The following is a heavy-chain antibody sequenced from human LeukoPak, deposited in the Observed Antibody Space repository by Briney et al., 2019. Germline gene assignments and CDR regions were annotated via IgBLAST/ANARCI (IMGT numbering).Heavy chain of an antibody. D-gene: IGHD5-18*01. CDR2: INPNSGGT. V-gene: IGHV1-2*02. CDR1: GYTFTGYY. J-gene: IGHJ4*02. Sequence: ASVKVSCKASGYTFTGYYMHWVRQAPGQGLEWMGWINPNSGGTNYAQKFQGRVTMTRDTYISTAYMELSRLRSDDTAVYYCARDETPRGYSHGPPFDYWGQGTLVTVSS. CDR3: ARDETPRGYSHGPPFDY.